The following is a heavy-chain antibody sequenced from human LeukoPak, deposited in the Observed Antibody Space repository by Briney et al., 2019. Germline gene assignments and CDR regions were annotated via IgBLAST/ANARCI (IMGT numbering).Heavy chain of an antibody. CDR3: ASPVLGSGSYGAFDY. V-gene: IGHV1-69*05. D-gene: IGHD1-26*01. J-gene: IGHJ4*02. CDR2: IIPIFGTA. CDR1: GGTFSSYA. Sequence: SVNVSCKASGGTFSSYAISWVRQAPGQGLEWMGGIIPIFGTANYAQKFQGRVTITTDESTSTAYMELSSLRSEDTAVYYCASPVLGSGSYGAFDYWGQGTLVTVSS.